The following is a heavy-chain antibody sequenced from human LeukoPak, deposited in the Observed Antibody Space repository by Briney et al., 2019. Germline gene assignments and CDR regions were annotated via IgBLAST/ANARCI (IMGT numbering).Heavy chain of an antibody. CDR3: AKGGSSRPFDI. J-gene: IGHJ3*02. D-gene: IGHD2-2*01. CDR2: ISGSGGST. V-gene: IGHV3-23*01. Sequence: GSLRLSCAASGFTFSSYAMSWVRQAPGKGLEWVSAISGSGGSTYYADSVKGRFTISRDNSKNTLYLQIDSLRAEDTAVYYCAKGGSSRPFDIWGHGTMVIVSS. CDR1: GFTFSSYA.